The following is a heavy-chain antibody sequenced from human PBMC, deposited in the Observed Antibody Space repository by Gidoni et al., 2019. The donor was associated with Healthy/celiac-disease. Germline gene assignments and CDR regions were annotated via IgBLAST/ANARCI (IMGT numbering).Heavy chain of an antibody. V-gene: IGHV1-69*01. CDR3: ARGKDWLVTFDI. J-gene: IGHJ3*02. CDR1: GGTFSSYA. D-gene: IGHD3-9*01. CDR2: IIPIFGTA. Sequence: QVQLVQSGAEVKKPGSSVKVSCKASGGTFSSYAISWVRQAPGQGLEWMGGIIPIFGTANYAQKFQGRVTITADESTRTAYMELRSLRSEDTAVCYCARGKDWLVTFDIWGQGTMVTVSS.